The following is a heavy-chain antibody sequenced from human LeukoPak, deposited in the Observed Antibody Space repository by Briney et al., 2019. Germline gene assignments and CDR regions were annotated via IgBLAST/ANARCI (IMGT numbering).Heavy chain of an antibody. J-gene: IGHJ4*02. CDR3: AKERSLEIAVAGTIFDY. V-gene: IGHV3-66*01. CDR1: GFTMSSNY. D-gene: IGHD6-19*01. CDR2: LYSGGTT. Sequence: PGGSLRLSCAASGFTMSSNYMNWVRQAPGKGLEWISVLYSGGTTYYADSVKGRFTISRDNSKNTLYLQMNSLRAEDTAVYYCAKERSLEIAVAGTIFDYWGQGTLVTVSS.